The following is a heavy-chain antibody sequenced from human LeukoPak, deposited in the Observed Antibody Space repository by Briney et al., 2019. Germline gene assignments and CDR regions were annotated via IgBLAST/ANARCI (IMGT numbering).Heavy chain of an antibody. V-gene: IGHV4-39*07. Sequence: SETLSLTCTVSGGSISSSSYYWGWIRQPPGKGLEWIGSIYYSGSTYYNPSLKSRVTISMDTSKNQFSLNLTSVAAADTAVYYCARGAFDLWGRGTLVTVSS. J-gene: IGHJ2*01. CDR3: ARGAFDL. CDR2: IYYSGST. CDR1: GGSISSSSYY.